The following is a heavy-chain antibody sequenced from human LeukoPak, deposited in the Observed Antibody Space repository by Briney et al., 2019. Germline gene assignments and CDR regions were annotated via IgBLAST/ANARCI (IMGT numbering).Heavy chain of an antibody. CDR1: GFTFNTYP. Sequence: GRSLRLSCAASGFTFNTYPVHWVRQAPGKGLEWVAVISYDGSNKYYADSVKGRFTISRDNSKNTLYLQMNSLRAEDTAVYYCARDQIAYCGGDCPYGMDVWGQGTTVTVSS. J-gene: IGHJ6*02. D-gene: IGHD2-21*02. CDR3: ARDQIAYCGGDCPYGMDV. V-gene: IGHV3-30*04. CDR2: ISYDGSNK.